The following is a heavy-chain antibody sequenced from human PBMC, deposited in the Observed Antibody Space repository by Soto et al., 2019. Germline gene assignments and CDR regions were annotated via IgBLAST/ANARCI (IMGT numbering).Heavy chain of an antibody. J-gene: IGHJ4*02. D-gene: IGHD5-12*01. CDR2: IFSSGST. CDR3: AREGSYSAYNFAHGIQLWSFDF. Sequence: SATLSVTCTVSGGAINTFYWSWVRQPAGKGLEWIGRIFSSGSTSFNPSLESRVAMSVDTSKNHFSLNLSSVTAADMAVYYCAREGSYSAYNFAHGIQLWSFDFWGQGALVTVSS. V-gene: IGHV4-4*07. CDR1: GGAINTFY.